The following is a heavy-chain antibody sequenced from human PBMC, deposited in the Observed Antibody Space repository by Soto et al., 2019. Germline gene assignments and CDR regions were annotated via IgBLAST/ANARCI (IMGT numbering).Heavy chain of an antibody. V-gene: IGHV3-66*01. CDR2: IQSGGPT. CDR3: ARDDVLCDGGRCYGVPLDV. J-gene: IGHJ6*04. D-gene: IGHD2-15*01. CDR1: GFTVSSKY. Sequence: EVQLVESGGGLVQPGGSLRLSCAASGFTVSSKYMSWVRQAPGEGLEWGSLIQSGGPTYYADSVKGRFNISRDTSENTVHLHMDSLRAEDTAVSCARDDVLCDGGRCYGVPLDVWGKGTTVTVSS.